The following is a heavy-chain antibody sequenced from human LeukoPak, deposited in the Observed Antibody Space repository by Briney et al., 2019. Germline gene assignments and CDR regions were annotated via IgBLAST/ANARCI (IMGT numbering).Heavy chain of an antibody. CDR1: GFTFNSYA. V-gene: IGHV3-23*01. CDR3: AKDKAAGTWGYFDY. J-gene: IGHJ4*02. Sequence: GGSLRLSCAASGFTFNSYAMSWVRQAPGKGLEWVSAISGSGGSTYYAGSVKGRFTISRDNSKNTLYLQMNSLRAEDTAIYYCAKDKAAGTWGYFDYWGQGTLVTVSS. CDR2: ISGSGGST. D-gene: IGHD6-13*01.